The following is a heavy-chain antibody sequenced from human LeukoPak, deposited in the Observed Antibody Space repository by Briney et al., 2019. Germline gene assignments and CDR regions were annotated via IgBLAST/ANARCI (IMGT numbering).Heavy chain of an antibody. J-gene: IGHJ4*02. D-gene: IGHD4-23*01. CDR1: GFTFSSYE. CDR3: ARVIGYGGNSFVDY. CDR2: ISSSGSTI. V-gene: IGHV3-48*03. Sequence: AGGSLRLSCAASGFTFSSYEMNWVRQAPGKGLEWVSYISSSGSTIYYADSVKGRFTISRDNAKNSLYLQMNSLRAEDTAVYYCARVIGYGGNSFVDYWGQGTLVTVSS.